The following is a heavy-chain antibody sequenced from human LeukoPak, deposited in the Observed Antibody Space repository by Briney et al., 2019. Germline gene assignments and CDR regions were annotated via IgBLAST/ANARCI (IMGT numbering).Heavy chain of an antibody. CDR3: ASEVLLWFGELTDY. D-gene: IGHD3-10*01. CDR2: IYHSGST. V-gene: IGHV4-38-2*02. CDR1: GYSISSGYY. J-gene: IGHJ4*02. Sequence: SETLSLTCTVSGYSISSGYYWGGSRRPPGKGGEGRGRIYHSGSTYYNRSLKRGGTISVDNTKKKFSLKLSSVTAADTAVYYCASEVLLWFGELTDYWGQGTLVTVSS.